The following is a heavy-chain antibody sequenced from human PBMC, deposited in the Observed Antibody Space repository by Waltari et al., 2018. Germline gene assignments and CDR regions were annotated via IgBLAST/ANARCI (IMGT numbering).Heavy chain of an antibody. D-gene: IGHD4-17*01. CDR1: GYTFTHSS. Sequence: EVQLVQSGAEVKKPGATVKISCTASGYTFTHSSMHWGQPPPGKGLEWMGRGDPEDGETIYAEKFQGRVTITADTSTDTAYMELSSLRSEDTAVYYCATRGYGDYARGAFDIWGQGTMVTVSS. CDR2: GDPEDGET. J-gene: IGHJ3*02. CDR3: ATRGYGDYARGAFDI. V-gene: IGHV1-69-2*01.